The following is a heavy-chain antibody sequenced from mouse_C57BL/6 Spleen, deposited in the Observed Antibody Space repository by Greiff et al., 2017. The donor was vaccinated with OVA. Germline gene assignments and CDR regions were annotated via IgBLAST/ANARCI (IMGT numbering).Heavy chain of an antibody. CDR2: IYPRSGNT. J-gene: IGHJ1*03. D-gene: IGHD1-1*01. CDR3: AREADYYGSSWYFDV. Sequence: QVQLKESGAELARPGASVKLSCKASGYTFTSYGISWVKQRTGQGLEWIGEIYPRSGNTYYNEKFKGKATLTADKSSSTAYMELRSLTSEDSAVYFCAREADYYGSSWYFDVWGTGTTVTVSS. CDR1: GYTFTSYG. V-gene: IGHV1-81*01.